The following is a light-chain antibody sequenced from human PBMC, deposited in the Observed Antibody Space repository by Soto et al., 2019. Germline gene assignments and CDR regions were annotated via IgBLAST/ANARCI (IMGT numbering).Light chain of an antibody. CDR2: DVS. CDR1: SSDVGGYNY. V-gene: IGLV2-14*01. J-gene: IGLJ2*01. Sequence: QSVLTQPASVSGSPGQSITISCTGTSSDVGGYNYVSWYQQHPGKAPKLMIYDVSNRPSGVSNRFSGSKSGNTASLTISGLQAEDEDDYYCSSYTSSSTPHVVFGGGTKVTVL. CDR3: SSYTSSSTPHVV.